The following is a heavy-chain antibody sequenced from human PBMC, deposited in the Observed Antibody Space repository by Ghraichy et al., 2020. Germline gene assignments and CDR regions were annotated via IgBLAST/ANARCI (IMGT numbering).Heavy chain of an antibody. Sequence: VGSLRLSCAASGFTFSGSAIHWVRQASGKGLEWVGRIRSKANDYATAYAASVKGSFTISRDDSKNTAYLQMNSLKTEDTAVYYCTRLTDAKILNDAFDIWGQGTMVTVSS. CDR2: IRSKANDYAT. CDR1: GFTFSGSA. CDR3: TRLTDAKILNDAFDI. D-gene: IGHD4/OR15-4a*01. V-gene: IGHV3-73*01. J-gene: IGHJ3*02.